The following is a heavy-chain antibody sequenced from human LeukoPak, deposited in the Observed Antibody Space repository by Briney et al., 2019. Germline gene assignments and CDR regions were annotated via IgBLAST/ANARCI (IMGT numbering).Heavy chain of an antibody. V-gene: IGHV3-7*01. CDR1: GFTFSSYW. Sequence: PGGSLRLSCAASGFTFSSYWMSWVRQAPGKGLEWVANIKQDGTEKYYVDSVKGRFTISRDNAKNSLYLRMNSLRAEDTAVYYCARDKGLRAAAGHDYWGQGTLVTVSS. CDR3: ARDKGLRAAAGHDY. D-gene: IGHD6-13*01. J-gene: IGHJ4*02. CDR2: IKQDGTEK.